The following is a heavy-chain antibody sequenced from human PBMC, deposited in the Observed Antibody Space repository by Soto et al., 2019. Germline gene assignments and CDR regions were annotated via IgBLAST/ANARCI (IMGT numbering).Heavy chain of an antibody. Sequence: SETLSLTCSASGGSHNNFYWNWMRQTAGKGLEWIGRIHASGNTNYNPSLKSRATLSVDTSKNQFSLKVRSVTAADTAVYYCARSSHKESWFDPWRQGTLVTVSS. V-gene: IGHV4-4*07. CDR3: ARSSHKESWFDP. D-gene: IGHD6-19*01. J-gene: IGHJ5*02. CDR2: IHASGNT. CDR1: GGSHNNFY.